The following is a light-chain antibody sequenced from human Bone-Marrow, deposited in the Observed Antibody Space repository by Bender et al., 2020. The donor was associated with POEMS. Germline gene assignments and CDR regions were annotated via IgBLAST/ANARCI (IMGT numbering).Light chain of an antibody. CDR2: DLT. Sequence: QSALSQPASVSGSPGQSITISCTGTSGDVGSYKPVSWYPQPPGKAPPLLVYDLTDRPSGVSTRFSGYTSDNASSLTISGLQAEDEADYYCSSYTNNNNIVFGGKTTLTVL. V-gene: IGLV2-14*02. CDR3: SSYTNNNNIV. CDR1: SGDVGSYKP. J-gene: IGLJ2*01.